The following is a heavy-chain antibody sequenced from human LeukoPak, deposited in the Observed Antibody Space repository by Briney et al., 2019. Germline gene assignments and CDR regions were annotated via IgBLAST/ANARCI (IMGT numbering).Heavy chain of an antibody. CDR2: ISYDGSNK. V-gene: IGHV3-30-3*01. D-gene: IGHD6-13*01. Sequence: PGGSLRLSCAASGFTFSSYAMHWVRQAPGKGLEWVAVISYDGSNKYYADSVKGRFTISRDNSKNTLYLQMNSLRAEDTAVYYCAKDRLRSYSSSWSLDYWGQGTLVTVSS. CDR3: AKDRLRSYSSSWSLDY. J-gene: IGHJ4*02. CDR1: GFTFSSYA.